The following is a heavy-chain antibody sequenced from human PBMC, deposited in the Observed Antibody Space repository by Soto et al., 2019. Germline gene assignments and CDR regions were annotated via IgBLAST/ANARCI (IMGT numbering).Heavy chain of an antibody. CDR1: GGSFSSYT. D-gene: IGHD3-10*01. J-gene: IGHJ3*02. Sequence: QVQLVQSGAEVKKTGSSVKVSCKASGGSFSSYTISWVRQAPGQGLEWMGRIVPMVGRTIYAQKFQGRVAISADKCTTPAYMDLSNLASEDTAMYYCALDSGSDVFDIWGQGTLVTVSS. CDR2: IVPMVGRT. CDR3: ALDSGSDVFDI. V-gene: IGHV1-69*02.